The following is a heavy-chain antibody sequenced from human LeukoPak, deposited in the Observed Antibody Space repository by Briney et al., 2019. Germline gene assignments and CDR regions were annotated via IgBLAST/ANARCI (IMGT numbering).Heavy chain of an antibody. V-gene: IGHV4-59*01. Sequence: KSSETLSLTCTVSGGSISSYYWSWIRQPPGKGLEWIGYIYYSGSTNYNPSLKSRVTISVDTSKNQFSLKLSSVTAADTAVYYCAREERYYGGNSIFDYWGQGTLVTVSS. J-gene: IGHJ4*02. CDR2: IYYSGST. CDR1: GGSISSYY. D-gene: IGHD4-23*01. CDR3: AREERYYGGNSIFDY.